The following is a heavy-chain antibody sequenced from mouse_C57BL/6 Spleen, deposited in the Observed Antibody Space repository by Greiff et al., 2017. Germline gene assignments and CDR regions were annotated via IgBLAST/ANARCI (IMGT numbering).Heavy chain of an antibody. CDR1: GYAFTNYL. CDR3: SRRGSRSFDD. J-gene: IGHJ2*01. CDR2: INPGSGGT. V-gene: IGHV1-54*01. D-gene: IGHD1-1*01. Sequence: VQLQQSGAELVRPGTSVKVSCKASGYAFTNYLIEWVKQRPGQGLEWIGVINPGSGGTNYNEKFKGKATLTADKSSSTAYMQLSSLTSEDSAVYVCSRRGSRSFDDWGKGTTLTVSS.